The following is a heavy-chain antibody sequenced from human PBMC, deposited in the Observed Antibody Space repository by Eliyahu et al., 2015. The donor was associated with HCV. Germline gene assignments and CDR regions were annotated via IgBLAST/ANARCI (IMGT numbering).Heavy chain of an antibody. CDR2: IXHSGST. CDR1: GGXISSYS. V-gene: IGHV4-59*01. Sequence: QVQLQESGPGLVKPSETLSLTCSVSGGXISSYSWSXIRQPPGKGLEWIGFIXHSGSTNYNPSLKSXVTISMXTSKNQISLKLSSVTAADTAVYYCASGGGGIAVAGTGGWFDPWGQGTLVTVAS. J-gene: IGHJ5*02. CDR3: ASGGGGIAVAGTGGWFDP. D-gene: IGHD6-19*01.